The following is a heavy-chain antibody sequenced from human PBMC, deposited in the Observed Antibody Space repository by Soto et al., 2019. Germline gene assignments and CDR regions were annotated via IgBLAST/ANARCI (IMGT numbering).Heavy chain of an antibody. CDR1: GYMFTTYG. V-gene: IGHV1-18*01. CDR2: ISAYNGNK. J-gene: IGHJ4*02. Sequence: VQLMQSGGEVKMPGASVEVSCKTSGYMFTTYGMSWVRQAPGQGLEWMAWISAYNGNKKYAQKFEGRVTMTTDTSTSTVSMELRDLTSDDTAIYYCARTGGGMAARPLEYWGQGTLVIVSS. CDR3: ARTGGGMAARPLEY. D-gene: IGHD6-6*01.